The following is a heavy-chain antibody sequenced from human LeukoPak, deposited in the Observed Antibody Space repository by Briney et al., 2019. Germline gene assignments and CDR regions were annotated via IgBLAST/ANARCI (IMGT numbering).Heavy chain of an antibody. D-gene: IGHD1-26*01. CDR2: ISYSGST. J-gene: IGHJ3*02. Sequence: SETLSLTCTVSGGSISSSSYYWGWIRQPPGKGLEWIGIISYSGSTYYNPSLKSRVTMSVDTSKTQFSLKLSSVTAADTAVYYCARRGGGSYRLGAFDIWGQGTMVTVSS. V-gene: IGHV4-39*01. CDR3: ARRGGGSYRLGAFDI. CDR1: GGSISSSSYY.